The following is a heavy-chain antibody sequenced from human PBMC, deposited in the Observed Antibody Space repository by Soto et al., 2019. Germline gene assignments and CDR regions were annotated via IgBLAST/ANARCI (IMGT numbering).Heavy chain of an antibody. J-gene: IGHJ6*02. CDR3: ARDRRGTMQRYYGMDV. Sequence: QVQLVESGGGVVQPGRSLRLSCAASGFTFSSYGMHWVRQAPGKGLEWVAVIWYDGSNKYYADSVKGRFTISRDNSKNTLYLQMNSLRAEDTAVYYCARDRRGTMQRYYGMDVWGQGTTVTVSS. CDR1: GFTFSSYG. D-gene: IGHD6-25*01. V-gene: IGHV3-33*01. CDR2: IWYDGSNK.